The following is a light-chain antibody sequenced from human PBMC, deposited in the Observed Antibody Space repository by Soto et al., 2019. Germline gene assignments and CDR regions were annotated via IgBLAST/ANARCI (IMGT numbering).Light chain of an antibody. CDR1: QSVDKF. CDR2: DAS. V-gene: IGKV3-11*01. Sequence: EVELTQSPAILSLSPGETATLSCRASQSVDKFLAWYQQRPGQPPRLLIFDASNRATGVPVRFSGSGSGTVFTLTISSLQSEDFAVYYCQQCGSSSTFGQGTRLEIK. CDR3: QQCGSSST. J-gene: IGKJ5*01.